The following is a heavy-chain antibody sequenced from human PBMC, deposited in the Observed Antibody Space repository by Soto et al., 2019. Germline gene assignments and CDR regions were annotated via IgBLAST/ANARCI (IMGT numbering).Heavy chain of an antibody. CDR3: ARHVRPIAAAGPDY. CDR2: IYYSGST. J-gene: IGHJ4*02. D-gene: IGHD6-13*01. Sequence: QLQLQESGPGLVKPSETLSLTCTVSGGSISSSSYYWGWIRQPPGKGLEWIGSIYYSGSTYYNPSRKRRAPISVDTSKNQSSLKQSSVTAADTAVYYCARHVRPIAAAGPDYWGQGTLVTVSS. CDR1: GGSISSSSYY. V-gene: IGHV4-39*01.